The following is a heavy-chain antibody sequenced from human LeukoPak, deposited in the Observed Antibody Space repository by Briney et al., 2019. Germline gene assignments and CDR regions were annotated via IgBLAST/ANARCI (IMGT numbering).Heavy chain of an antibody. CDR1: GFTFSSYA. D-gene: IGHD4-17*01. J-gene: IGHJ4*02. V-gene: IGHV3-23*01. CDR3: AKAQIAVTTLGY. Sequence: PGGSLRLSCAASGFTFSSYAMSWVRQAPGRGLEWVSAISGSGGSTYYADSVKGRFTISRDNSKNTLYLQMNSLRAEDTAVYYCAKAQIAVTTLGYWGQGTLVTVSS. CDR2: ISGSGGST.